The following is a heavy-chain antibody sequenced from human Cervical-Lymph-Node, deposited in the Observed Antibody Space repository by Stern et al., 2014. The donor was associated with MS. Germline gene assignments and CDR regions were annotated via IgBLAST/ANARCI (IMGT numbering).Heavy chain of an antibody. J-gene: IGHJ4*02. Sequence: QVQLVQSGAEVKQPGASMKVTCKASGNTFTGYYIHWVRQAPGQGLEWMGWIIPNSCATNYAQMFQDRVSLTSDTSNTLAYMELDRLTSDDTAVYYCARISLGSGIDYWGQGSLVTVSS. CDR1: GNTFTGYY. V-gene: IGHV1-2*02. CDR2: IIPNSCAT. D-gene: IGHD1-26*01. CDR3: ARISLGSGIDY.